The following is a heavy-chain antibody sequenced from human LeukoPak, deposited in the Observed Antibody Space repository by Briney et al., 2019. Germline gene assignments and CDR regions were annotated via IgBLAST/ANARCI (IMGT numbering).Heavy chain of an antibody. CDR3: ARVWNY. CDR1: GYSISSGYY. CDR2: IYHSGST. J-gene: IGHJ4*02. V-gene: IGHV4-38-2*01. D-gene: IGHD2-8*01. Sequence: SETLSLTCAVSGYSISSGYYWGWIRQPPGKGLEWIGRIYHSGSTYYNPSLKSRVTISVDTSKNQFSLKLSSVTAADTAVYYRARVWNYWGQGTLVTVSS.